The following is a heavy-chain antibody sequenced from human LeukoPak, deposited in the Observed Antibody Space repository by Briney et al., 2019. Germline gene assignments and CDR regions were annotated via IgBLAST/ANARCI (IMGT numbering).Heavy chain of an antibody. CDR3: ARDERNSSGWYGFDY. V-gene: IGHV3-21*01. J-gene: IGHJ4*02. Sequence: GGSLRLSCAASGFTFSSYSMNWVRQAPGKGREGVSSISSSSSYIYYADSVKGRFTISRDNAKNSLYLQMNSLRAEDTAVYYCARDERNSSGWYGFDYWGQGTLVTVSS. CDR2: ISSSSSYI. CDR1: GFTFSSYS. D-gene: IGHD6-19*01.